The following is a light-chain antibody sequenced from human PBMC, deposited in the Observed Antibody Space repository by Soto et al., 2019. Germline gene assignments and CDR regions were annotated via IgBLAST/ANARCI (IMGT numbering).Light chain of an antibody. CDR1: QSVSSSY. CDR2: GAS. Sequence: ESVLTQSPVTLSLSPVERATVSCSASQSVSSSYLAWYQQKPGQAPRLLIYGASSRATGIPDRFSGSGSGTDFTLTISRLEPEDFAVYYCQQYGSSWWTFGQGTKVDIK. CDR3: QQYGSSWWT. V-gene: IGKV3-20*01. J-gene: IGKJ1*01.